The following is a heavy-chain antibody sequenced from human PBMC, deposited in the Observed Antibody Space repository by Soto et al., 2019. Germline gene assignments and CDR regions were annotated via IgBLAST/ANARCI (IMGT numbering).Heavy chain of an antibody. CDR2: IGTAGDT. V-gene: IGHV3-13*04. CDR1: GFTFSSYD. CDR3: ARAIGPGTFDY. J-gene: IGHJ4*02. D-gene: IGHD1-26*01. Sequence: EVQLVESGGGLVQPGGSLRLSCAASGFTFSSYDMHWVRQATGKGLKWVSAIGTAGDTYYPGSVKGRFTISRENAKNSLYLQMNSLRAGDTAVYYCARAIGPGTFDYWGQGTLVTVSS.